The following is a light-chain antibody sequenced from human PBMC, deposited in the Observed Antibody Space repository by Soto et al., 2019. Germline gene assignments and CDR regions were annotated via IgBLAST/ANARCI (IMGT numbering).Light chain of an antibody. CDR3: CSYAGSDTFT. CDR2: RDS. Sequence: QSVLTQPPSASGTPGQRVTISCSESSSRIGSNYIYWYQQLPGTAPKLLIYRDSQRPSGVPDRFSGSKSGTSASLAISGLRSEDEADYYCCSYAGSDTFTFGGGTKLTVL. V-gene: IGLV1-47*01. J-gene: IGLJ2*01. CDR1: SSRIGSNY.